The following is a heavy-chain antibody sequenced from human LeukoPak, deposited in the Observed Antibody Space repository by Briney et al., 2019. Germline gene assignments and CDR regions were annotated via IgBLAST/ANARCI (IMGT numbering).Heavy chain of an antibody. Sequence: PGGSLRLSCAASGFTFDDYGMSWVRQAPGKGLEWVSGINWNGGSTGYADSVKGRFTISRDNAKNSLYLQMNSLRAEDTAVYYCAREARSDYDFWSENWFDPWGQGTLVTVSS. CDR1: GFTFDDYG. CDR3: AREARSDYDFWSENWFDP. J-gene: IGHJ5*02. D-gene: IGHD3-3*01. CDR2: INWNGGST. V-gene: IGHV3-20*04.